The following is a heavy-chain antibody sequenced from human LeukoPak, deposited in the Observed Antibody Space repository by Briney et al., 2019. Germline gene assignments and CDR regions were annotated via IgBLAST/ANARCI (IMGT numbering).Heavy chain of an antibody. V-gene: IGHV3-23*01. D-gene: IGHD3-3*01. CDR2: ISGSGGST. J-gene: IGHJ4*02. Sequence: PGGSLRLSCAASGFTFSSYAMSWVRQAPGKGLEWVSAISGSGGSTYYADSVKGRFTISRDNSKNTLYLQMNSLRAEDTAVYYCAKGQIFGVVIMLFDYWGQGTLVTVSS. CDR1: GFTFSSYA. CDR3: AKGQIFGVVIMLFDY.